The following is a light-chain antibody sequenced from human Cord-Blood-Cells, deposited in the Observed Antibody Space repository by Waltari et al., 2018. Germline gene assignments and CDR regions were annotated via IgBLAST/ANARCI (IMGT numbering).Light chain of an antibody. CDR3: SSYTSSSTYV. Sequence: QSALTQPASESGSPGQSITISCAGTSSDVGGDHSVSWYQQHPGKAPKLMIYDVSKRPSGVSNRFSGSKSGNTASLTISGLQAEDEADYYCSSYTSSSTYVFGTGTKVTVL. CDR2: DVS. CDR1: SSDVGGDHS. J-gene: IGLJ1*01. V-gene: IGLV2-14*01.